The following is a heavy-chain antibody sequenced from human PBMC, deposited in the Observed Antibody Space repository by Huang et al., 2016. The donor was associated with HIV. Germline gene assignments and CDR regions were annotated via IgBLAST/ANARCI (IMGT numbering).Heavy chain of an antibody. CDR3: TTSGDYGRFDH. CDR1: GSTFTRYY. J-gene: IGHJ4*02. V-gene: IGHV1-46*03. CDR2: INPSGGRT. Sequence: QVQLVQSGAEVKKPGASVKVSCKASGSTFTRYYFHWVRQAPGQGPGWRGKINPSGGRTTYAQTFQGRVTMTRDTSTTTVYMELTSLRSQDTAVYYCTTSGDYGRFDHWGQGTLVTVSS. D-gene: IGHD4-17*01.